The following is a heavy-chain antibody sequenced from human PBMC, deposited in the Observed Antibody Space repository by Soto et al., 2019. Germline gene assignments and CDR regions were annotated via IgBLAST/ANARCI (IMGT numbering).Heavy chain of an antibody. CDR2: INPNSGGT. CDR3: ARDNGCISTSCYPYYYGMDV. V-gene: IGHV1-2*04. CDR1: GYTFTGYY. J-gene: IGHJ6*02. Sequence: ASVKVSCKASGYTFTGYYMHWVRQAXXQGLXXMGWINPNSGGTNYAQKFQGWVTMTRDTSISTAYMELSRLRSDDTAVYYCARDNGCISTSCYPYYYGMDVWGQGTTVTVSS. D-gene: IGHD2-2*01.